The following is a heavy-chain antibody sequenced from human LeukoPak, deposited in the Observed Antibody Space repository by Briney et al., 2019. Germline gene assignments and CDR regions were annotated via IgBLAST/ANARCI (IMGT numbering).Heavy chain of an antibody. V-gene: IGHV4-59*08. CDR3: ARQGEGYYDSSGYYYFDY. Sequence: PSETLSLTCTVSGGSISSYYWSWIRQPPGKGLEWIGYIYYSGSTNYNPSLKSRVTISVDTSKNQFSLKLSSVTAADTAVYYCARQGEGYYDSSGYYYFDYWGQGTLVTVSS. CDR2: IYYSGST. J-gene: IGHJ4*02. CDR1: GGSISSYY. D-gene: IGHD3-22*01.